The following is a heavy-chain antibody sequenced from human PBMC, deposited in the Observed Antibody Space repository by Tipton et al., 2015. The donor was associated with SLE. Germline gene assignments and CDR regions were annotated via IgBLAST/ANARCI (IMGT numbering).Heavy chain of an antibody. CDR3: ARGWQSQYYFDY. CDR1: GFTFSSYA. D-gene: IGHD2-15*01. J-gene: IGHJ4*02. V-gene: IGHV3-30*04. Sequence: SLRLSCAASGFTFSSYAMHWVRQAPGKGLVWVAVISYDGSNKYYADSVKGRFTISRDNSKNTLYLQMNSLRAEDTAVYYCARGWQSQYYFDYWGQGTLVTVSS. CDR2: ISYDGSNK.